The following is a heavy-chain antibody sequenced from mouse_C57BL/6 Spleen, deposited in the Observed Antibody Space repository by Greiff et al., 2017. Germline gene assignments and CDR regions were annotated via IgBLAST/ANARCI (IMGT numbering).Heavy chain of an antibody. D-gene: IGHD1-1*01. CDR3: ARRGYYGSSYWYFDV. CDR2: ILPGSGST. J-gene: IGHJ1*03. Sequence: QVQLQQSGAELMKPGASVKLSCKATGYTFTGYWIEWVKQRPGHGLEWIGEILPGSGSTNYNEKFKGKATFTADTSSNTAYMQLRSLTTEDSAIYYCARRGYYGSSYWYFDVWGTGTTVTVSS. V-gene: IGHV1-9*01. CDR1: GYTFTGYW.